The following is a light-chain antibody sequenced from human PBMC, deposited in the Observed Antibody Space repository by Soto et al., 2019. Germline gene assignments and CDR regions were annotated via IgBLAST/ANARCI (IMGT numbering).Light chain of an antibody. CDR1: SSNIGAGYD. V-gene: IGLV1-40*01. Sequence: QSVLTQPPSGSGAPGQRVTISCTGSSSNIGAGYDVHWYQQHPGTAPKLLIYGNSNRPSGVPDRFSGAKSGTSTSLAITGLQADDEADYYCQSYDSSLSGSVFGGGTQLTVL. CDR3: QSYDSSLSGSV. CDR2: GNS. J-gene: IGLJ7*01.